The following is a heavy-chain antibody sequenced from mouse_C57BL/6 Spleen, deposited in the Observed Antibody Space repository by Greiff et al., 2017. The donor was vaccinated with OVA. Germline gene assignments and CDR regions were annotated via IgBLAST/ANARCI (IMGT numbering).Heavy chain of an antibody. CDR3: AREGAAQAWFAY. V-gene: IGHV5-4*01. J-gene: IGHJ3*01. CDR2: ISDGGSYT. Sequence: EVHLVESGGGLVKPGGSLQLSCAASGFTFSSYAMSWVRQTPEKRLEWVATISDGGSYTSYPDNVKGRFTISRDNSKNNLYLQMSQLKSEDTARYYCAREGAAQAWFAYWGQGTLVTVAA. D-gene: IGHD3-2*02. CDR1: GFTFSSYA.